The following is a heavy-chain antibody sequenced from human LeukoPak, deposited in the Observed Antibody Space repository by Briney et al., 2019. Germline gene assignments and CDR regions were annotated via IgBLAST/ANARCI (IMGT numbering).Heavy chain of an antibody. CDR3: ASTYCSGGSCYSVDGFDP. Sequence: SETLSLTCAVSGGSISSSNWWSWVRQPPGKGLEWIGEIYHSGSTNYNPSLKSRVTISVDKSKNQFSLKLSSVTAAYTAVYYCASTYCSGGSCYSVDGFDPWGQGTLVTVSS. D-gene: IGHD2-15*01. CDR1: GGSISSSNW. CDR2: IYHSGST. V-gene: IGHV4-4*02. J-gene: IGHJ5*02.